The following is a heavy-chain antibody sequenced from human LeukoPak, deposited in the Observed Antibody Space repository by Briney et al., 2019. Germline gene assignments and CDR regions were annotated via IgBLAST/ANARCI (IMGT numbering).Heavy chain of an antibody. CDR1: GYSIGSGYY. J-gene: IGHJ4*02. CDR2: IYHSGNT. V-gene: IGHV4-38-2*02. CDR3: AGRYYYDTSGYFYVVW. Sequence: PSETLSLTCTVSGYSIGSGYYWGWLRQPPGKGLGWIGSIYHSGNTYYNPSLRSRVTISMDTSKNQFSLKLSSVTAADTAVYYCAGRYYYDTSGYFYVVWWGRGILVTVSS. D-gene: IGHD3-22*01.